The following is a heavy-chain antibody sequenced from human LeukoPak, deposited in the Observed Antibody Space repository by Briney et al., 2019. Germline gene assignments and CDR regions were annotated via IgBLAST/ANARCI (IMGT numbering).Heavy chain of an antibody. D-gene: IGHD6-13*01. V-gene: IGHV3-33*01. CDR2: IWYDGSNK. CDR1: GFTFSSYG. Sequence: GGSLRLSCAASGFTFSSYGMHWVRQAPGKGLEWVAVIWYDGSNKYYADSVKGRFTISRDNSKNTLYLQMNSLRAEDTAVYYCARPPSIAAAGPLGRWGQGTLATVSS. CDR3: ARPPSIAAAGPLGR. J-gene: IGHJ4*02.